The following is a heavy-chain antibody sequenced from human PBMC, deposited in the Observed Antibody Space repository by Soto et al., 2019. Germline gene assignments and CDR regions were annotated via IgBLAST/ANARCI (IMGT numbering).Heavy chain of an antibody. D-gene: IGHD3-22*01. J-gene: IGHJ3*02. V-gene: IGHV1-69*13. Sequence: SVKVSCKASGGTFSSYAISWVRQAPGQGLEWMGGIIPIFGTANYAQKFQGRVTITADESTSTAYMELSSLRSEDTAVYYCDLYDSSGYSNDAFDIWGQGTMVTVSS. CDR1: GGTFSSYA. CDR2: IIPIFGTA. CDR3: DLYDSSGYSNDAFDI.